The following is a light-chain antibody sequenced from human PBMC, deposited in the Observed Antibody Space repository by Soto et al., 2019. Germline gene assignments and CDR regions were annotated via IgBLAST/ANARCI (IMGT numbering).Light chain of an antibody. Sequence: IHISRCRSTKSESVGNRVTNSSRASQSISSWLAWYQQKPGKAPKLLIYKASSVESGVPSRFSGSGSGTEFTLTISSLQTDDLATYYCQQYNSYSTFGQGTRLEIK. CDR2: KAS. V-gene: IGKV1-5*03. CDR3: QQYNSYST. J-gene: IGKJ5*01. CDR1: QSISSW.